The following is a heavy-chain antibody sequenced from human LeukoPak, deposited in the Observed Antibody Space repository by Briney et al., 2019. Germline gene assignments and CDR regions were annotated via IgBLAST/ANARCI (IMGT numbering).Heavy chain of an antibody. D-gene: IGHD6-19*01. V-gene: IGHV3-21*01. CDR1: GFTFSSYS. CDR2: ISSSSSYI. CDR3: ARDSSGWYHTFDY. Sequence: GGSLRLSCAASGFTFSSYSMNWVRQAPGKGLEWVSSISSSSSYIYYADSVKGRSTISRDNAKNSLYLQMNSLRAEDTAVYYCARDSSGWYHTFDYWGQGTLVTVSS. J-gene: IGHJ4*02.